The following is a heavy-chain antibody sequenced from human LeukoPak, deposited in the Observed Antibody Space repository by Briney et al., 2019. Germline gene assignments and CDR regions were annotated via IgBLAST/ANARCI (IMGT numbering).Heavy chain of an antibody. J-gene: IGHJ3*02. V-gene: IGHV1-69*01. Sequence: GSSVKVSCKASGGTFSSCAISWVRQAPGQGLEWMGGIIPIFGTANYAQKFQGRVTITADESTSTAYMELSSLRSEDTAVYYCARDQDYDSSGAFDIWGQGTMVTVSS. CDR3: ARDQDYDSSGAFDI. CDR2: IIPIFGTA. CDR1: GGTFSSCA. D-gene: IGHD3-22*01.